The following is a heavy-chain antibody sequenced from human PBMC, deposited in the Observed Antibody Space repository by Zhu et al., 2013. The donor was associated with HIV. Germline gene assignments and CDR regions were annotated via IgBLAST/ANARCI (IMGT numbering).Heavy chain of an antibody. CDR2: IYYSGST. V-gene: IGHV4-39*07. CDR3: ARATVVLRYFDWLFPLDY. CDR1: GGSISSSSYY. J-gene: IGHJ4*02. D-gene: IGHD3-9*01. Sequence: VQLQESGPGLVKPSETLSLTCTVSGGSISSSSYYWGWIRQPPGKGLEWIGSIYYSGSTYYNPSLKSRVTISVDTSKNQFSLKLSSVTAADTAVYYCARATVVLRYFDWLFPLDYWGQGTLVTVSS.